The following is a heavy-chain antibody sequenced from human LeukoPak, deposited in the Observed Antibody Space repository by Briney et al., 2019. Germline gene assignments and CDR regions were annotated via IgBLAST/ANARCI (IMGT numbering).Heavy chain of an antibody. Sequence: GGSLRLSCAASGFTFSSYGMHWVRQAPGKGLEWVAFIRYDGSNKYYADSVKGRFTISRDNSKHTLYLQMNSLRAEDRAVYYCATTTVVTPGWYFDLWGRGTLVTVSS. CDR1: GFTFSSYG. D-gene: IGHD4-23*01. CDR3: ATTTVVTPGWYFDL. J-gene: IGHJ2*01. CDR2: IRYDGSNK. V-gene: IGHV3-30*02.